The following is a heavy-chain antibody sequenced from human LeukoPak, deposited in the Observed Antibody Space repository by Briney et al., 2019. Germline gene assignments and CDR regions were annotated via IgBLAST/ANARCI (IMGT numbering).Heavy chain of an antibody. Sequence: GGSLRLSCAASGFTFSSYAMHWVRQAPGKGLEWVAVISYDGSNKYYAGSVRGRFTISRDNSKNTLYLQMNSLRAEDTAVYYCARVVHGIDWYFDLWGRGTLVTVSS. CDR1: GFTFSSYA. J-gene: IGHJ2*01. CDR2: ISYDGSNK. D-gene: IGHD1-1*01. V-gene: IGHV3-30*04. CDR3: ARVVHGIDWYFDL.